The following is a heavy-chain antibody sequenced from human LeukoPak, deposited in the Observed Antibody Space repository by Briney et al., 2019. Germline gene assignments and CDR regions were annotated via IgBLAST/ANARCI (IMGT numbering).Heavy chain of an antibody. D-gene: IGHD3-22*01. CDR2: IIPIFGTA. CDR3: ARDRNYYDSSGYRPYYYYYYMDV. V-gene: IGHV1-69*05. Sequence: ASVKVSCKASGGTFSSYAISWVRQAPGQGLEWMGGIIPIFGTANYAQKFQGRVTITTDESTSTAYMELSSLRSEDTAVYYCARDRNYYDSSGYRPYYYYYYMDVWGKGPRSPSP. CDR1: GGTFSSYA. J-gene: IGHJ6*03.